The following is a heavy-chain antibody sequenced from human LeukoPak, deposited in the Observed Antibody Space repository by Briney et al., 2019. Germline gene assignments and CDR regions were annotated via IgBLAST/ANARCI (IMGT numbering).Heavy chain of an antibody. CDR1: GYTFTGYY. CDR3: ARGDAAVAGNRYYYYYMDV. V-gene: IGHV1-2*02. D-gene: IGHD6-19*01. CDR2: INPNSGGT. J-gene: IGHJ6*03. Sequence: ASVKVSCKASGYTFTGYYMHWVRQAPGQGLEWMGWINPNSGGTNYAQKFQGRVTMTRDTSISTAYMELSRLRSDDTAVYYCARGDAAVAGNRYYYYYMDVWGKGTTVTVSS.